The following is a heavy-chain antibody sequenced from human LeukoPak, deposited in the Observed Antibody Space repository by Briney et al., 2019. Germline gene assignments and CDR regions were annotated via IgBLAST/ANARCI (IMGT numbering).Heavy chain of an antibody. D-gene: IGHD6-6*01. Sequence: SETLSLTCAVYGGSFSGYYWSWIRQPPGKGLEWIGEINHSGSTNYNPSLKSRVTISVDTSKNQFSLKLSSVTAADTAVYCCARGGASSSFYFDYWGQGTLVTVSS. CDR3: ARGGASSSFYFDY. CDR2: INHSGST. V-gene: IGHV4-34*01. J-gene: IGHJ4*02. CDR1: GGSFSGYY.